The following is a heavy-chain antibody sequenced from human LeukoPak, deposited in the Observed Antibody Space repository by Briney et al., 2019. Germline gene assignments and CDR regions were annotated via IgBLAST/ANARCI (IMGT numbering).Heavy chain of an antibody. D-gene: IGHD4-17*01. J-gene: IGHJ4*02. CDR3: ARVGAAVTTVDS. CDR2: LYSVGTT. V-gene: IGHV3-66*01. Sequence: PGGSLRLSCAASGFTVSSNFMTWVRQAPGRGLEWVSVLYSVGTTYYADSVKGRFTISRDDSKNTLYLQMNSLRAEDTAMYYCARVGAAVTTVDSWGQGTLVTVSS. CDR1: GFTVSSNF.